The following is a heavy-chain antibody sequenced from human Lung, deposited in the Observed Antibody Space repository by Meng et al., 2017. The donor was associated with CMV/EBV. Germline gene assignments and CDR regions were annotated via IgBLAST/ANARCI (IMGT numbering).Heavy chain of an antibody. J-gene: IGHJ6*02. CDR1: GYTFNGYN. CDR2: INPNSGGT. Sequence: VXVSXKASGYTFNGYNMHWVRQAPGQGLEWMGWINPNSGGTNYAQRFQGRVTLTIDTSISTAYMELSRLKSDDTAVYFCARLFHTILGTGYYYGMEVWXQGTXVNGAS. CDR3: ARLFHTILGTGYYYGMEV. V-gene: IGHV1-2*02. D-gene: IGHD3/OR15-3a*01.